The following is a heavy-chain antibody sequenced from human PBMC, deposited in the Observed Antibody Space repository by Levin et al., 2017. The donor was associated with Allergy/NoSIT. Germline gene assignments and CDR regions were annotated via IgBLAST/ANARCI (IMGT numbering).Heavy chain of an antibody. V-gene: IGHV3-33*01. CDR3: ARDNPENGDGRGYFDY. CDR2: IWYDGSNK. Sequence: PGGSLRLSCAASGFTFSSYGMHWVRQAPGKGLEWVAVIWYDGSNKYYADSVKGRFTISRDNSKNTLYLQMNSLRAEDTAVYYCARDNPENGDGRGYFDYWGQGTLVTVSS. J-gene: IGHJ4*02. D-gene: IGHD4-17*01. CDR1: GFTFSSYG.